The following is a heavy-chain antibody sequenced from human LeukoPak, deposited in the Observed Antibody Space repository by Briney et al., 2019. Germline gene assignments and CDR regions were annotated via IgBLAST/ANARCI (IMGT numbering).Heavy chain of an antibody. CDR3: ARVGSTPAKFDY. Sequence: PSETLSLTCTVSGGSISSSSYYWGWIRQPPGKGLEWIGSIYYSGSTYYNPSLESRVTISVDTSKNQFSLKLSSVTAADTAVYYCARVGSTPAKFDYWGQGTLVTV. CDR2: IYYSGST. V-gene: IGHV4-39*01. D-gene: IGHD2-15*01. CDR1: GGSISSSSYY. J-gene: IGHJ4*02.